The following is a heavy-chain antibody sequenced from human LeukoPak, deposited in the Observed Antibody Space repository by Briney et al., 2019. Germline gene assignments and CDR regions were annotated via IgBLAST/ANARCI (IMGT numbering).Heavy chain of an antibody. J-gene: IGHJ4*02. CDR2: ISYDGSNK. CDR1: GFTFSSYG. Sequence: GRSLRLSCAASGFTFSSYGMHWVRQAPGKGLEWVAVISYDGSNKYYADSVKGRFTISRDNSKNTLYLQVNSLRAEDTAVYYCAKRMWQQLFTFDYWGQGTLVTVSS. D-gene: IGHD6-13*01. CDR3: AKRMWQQLFTFDY. V-gene: IGHV3-30*18.